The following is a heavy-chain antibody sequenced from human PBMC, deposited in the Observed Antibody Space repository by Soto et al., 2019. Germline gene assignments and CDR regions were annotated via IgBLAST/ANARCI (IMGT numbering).Heavy chain of an antibody. Sequence: KVSCKASGGTFSSYAISWVRQAPGQGLEWMGGIIPIFGTANYAQKFQGRVTITADKSTSTAYMELSSLRSEDTAVYYCATYSSSSCCYYYGMDVWGQGTTVTVSS. CDR2: IIPIFGTA. CDR3: ATYSSSSCCYYYGMDV. J-gene: IGHJ6*02. D-gene: IGHD6-6*01. CDR1: GGTFSSYA. V-gene: IGHV1-69*06.